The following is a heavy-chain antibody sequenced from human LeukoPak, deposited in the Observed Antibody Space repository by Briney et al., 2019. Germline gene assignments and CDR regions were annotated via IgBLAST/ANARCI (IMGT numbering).Heavy chain of an antibody. J-gene: IGHJ4*02. Sequence: SETLSLTCAVSGGSISSGGYSWSWIRQPPGKGLEWIGYIYHSGSTYYNLSLKSRVTISVDRSKNQFSLKLSSVTAADTAVYYCARSLAEFYGDYVDYWGQGTLVTVSS. D-gene: IGHD4-17*01. V-gene: IGHV4-30-2*01. CDR1: GGSISSGGYS. CDR2: IYHSGST. CDR3: ARSLAEFYGDYVDY.